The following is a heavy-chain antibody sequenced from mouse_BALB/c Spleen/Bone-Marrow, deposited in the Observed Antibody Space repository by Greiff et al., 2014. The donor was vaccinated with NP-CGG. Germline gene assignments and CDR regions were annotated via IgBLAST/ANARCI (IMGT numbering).Heavy chain of an antibody. CDR1: GYSVTSYYA. CDR2: ISYSGST. D-gene: IGHD4-1*01. CDR3: ARRHWVYYAMDC. J-gene: IGHJ4*01. V-gene: IGHV3-2*02. Sequence: VQLKESGPGLVKPSQSLSLTCTVTGYSVTSYYAWNWIRQFPGNKLEWVGYISYSGSTSYNPSLKSRVSITRDTSKNQFFLQLNSVTSDDTAAYYCARRHWVYYAMDCWGQGTSVTVSS.